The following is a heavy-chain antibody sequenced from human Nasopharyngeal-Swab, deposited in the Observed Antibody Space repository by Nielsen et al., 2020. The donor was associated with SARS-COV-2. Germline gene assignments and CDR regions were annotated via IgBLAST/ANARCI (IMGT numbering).Heavy chain of an antibody. CDR1: GGSISSSNW. CDR3: ARASVAGDFDY. J-gene: IGHJ4*02. V-gene: IGHV4-4*02. D-gene: IGHD6-19*01. Sequence: GSLRLSCAVSGGSISSSNWWSWVRQPPGKGLEWIGEIYHSGSTNYNPSLKSRVTISVDKSKNQFSLKLSSVTAADTAVYYCARASVAGDFDYWGQGTLVTVSS. CDR2: IYHSGST.